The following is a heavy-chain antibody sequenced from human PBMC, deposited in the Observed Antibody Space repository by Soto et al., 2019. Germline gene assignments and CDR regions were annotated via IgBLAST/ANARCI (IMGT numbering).Heavy chain of an antibody. D-gene: IGHD3-10*01. V-gene: IGHV1-69*02. J-gene: IGHJ5*02. CDR3: GTEYCSGGNPFGP. Sequence: QVLLVQSGAEVKKPGSSVKVSCTASRDTFSFYTISWVRQAPGQGPEWMGRFIPMVSMSDYARGFQGRVTNTADPATSTVYLPLHRPESEDTAVYFCGTEYCSGGNPFGPWGQGTPIPLS. CDR2: FIPMVSMS. CDR1: RDTFSFYT.